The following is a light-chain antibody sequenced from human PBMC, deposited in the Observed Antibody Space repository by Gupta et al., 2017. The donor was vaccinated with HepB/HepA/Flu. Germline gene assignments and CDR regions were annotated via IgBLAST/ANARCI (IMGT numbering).Light chain of an antibody. CDR2: GAS. CDR3: QQYCSSPLT. J-gene: IGKJ5*01. CDR1: QSVRSSY. Sequence: EIVLTQSPGTLSLSPGERATLSCRASQSVRSSYLAWYQQKPGQAPRLLIYGASSRATGIPDRFSGSGSGTDFTLTISRLEPEDFAVYYCQQYCSSPLTFGQGTRMEIK. V-gene: IGKV3-20*01.